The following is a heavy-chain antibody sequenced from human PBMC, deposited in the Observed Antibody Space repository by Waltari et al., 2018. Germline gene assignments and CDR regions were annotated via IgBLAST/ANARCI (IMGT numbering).Heavy chain of an antibody. V-gene: IGHV4-59*01. CDR2: IYYSGST. CDR3: ATFTAPEAFDI. Sequence: QVQLQESGPGLVKPSETLSLTCTVSGGSISSYYWRWIRQPPGKGLEWIGYIYYSGSTNYNPSLKSRVTISVDTSKNQFSLKLSSVTAADTAVYYCATFTAPEAFDIWGQGTMVTVSS. D-gene: IGHD6-25*01. CDR1: GGSISSYY. J-gene: IGHJ3*02.